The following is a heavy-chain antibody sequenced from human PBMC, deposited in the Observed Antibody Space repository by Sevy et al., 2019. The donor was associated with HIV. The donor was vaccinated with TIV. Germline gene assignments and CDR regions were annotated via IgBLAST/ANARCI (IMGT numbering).Heavy chain of an antibody. V-gene: IGHV3-30-3*01. Sequence: GGSLRLSCAASGFTFSSYAMHWVRQAPGKGLEWVAVISYDGSNKYYADSVKGRVTISRANSNNTMNLQMNSLRAEETAVYYCASFYSPAYYVFWTGSYGGFDIWGQGTMVTVSS. CDR1: GFTFSSYA. J-gene: IGHJ3*02. CDR2: ISYDGSNK. D-gene: IGHD3-3*01. CDR3: ASFYSPAYYVFWTGSYGGFDI.